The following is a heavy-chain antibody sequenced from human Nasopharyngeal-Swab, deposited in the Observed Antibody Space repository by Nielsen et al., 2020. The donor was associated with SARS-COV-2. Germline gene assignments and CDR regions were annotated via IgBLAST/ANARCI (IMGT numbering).Heavy chain of an antibody. Sequence: WVRQAPGQRLEWMGWINAGNGNTKYSQKFQGRATITRDTSASTAYMELSSLRSEDTAVYYCASSTAAGTNYYYYYMDVWGKETTVTVSS. J-gene: IGHJ6*03. D-gene: IGHD6-13*01. V-gene: IGHV1-3*01. CDR2: INAGNGNT. CDR3: ASSTAAGTNYYYYYMDV.